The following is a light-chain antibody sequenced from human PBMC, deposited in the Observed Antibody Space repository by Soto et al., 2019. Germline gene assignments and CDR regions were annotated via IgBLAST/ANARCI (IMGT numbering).Light chain of an antibody. CDR2: GAS. V-gene: IGKV3-15*01. CDR1: QSVSSN. J-gene: IGKJ1*01. Sequence: THPPATPSVSPGERATLSCRASQSVSSNLAWYQQKPGQAPRLLIYGASTRATGIPARFSGSGSGTEFTLTISSLQSEDFAVYYCQQYNNWPPWTFGQGTKVEIK. CDR3: QQYNNWPPWT.